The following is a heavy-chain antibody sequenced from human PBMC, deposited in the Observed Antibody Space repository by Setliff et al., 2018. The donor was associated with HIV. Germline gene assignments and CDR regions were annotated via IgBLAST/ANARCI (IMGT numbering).Heavy chain of an antibody. Sequence: SETLSLTCTVSSDSLRSTNSYWGWIRQPPGKALEWIGTIYYTGSAFYNPSLKSRVTMSVDTSKSQFSLGLTLVTAADTAIYYCARVQRGRGYSHGHWYFDLWGRGTLVTVSS. V-gene: IGHV4-39*07. CDR1: SDSLRSTNSY. D-gene: IGHD5-18*01. J-gene: IGHJ2*01. CDR3: ARVQRGRGYSHGHWYFDL. CDR2: IYYTGSA.